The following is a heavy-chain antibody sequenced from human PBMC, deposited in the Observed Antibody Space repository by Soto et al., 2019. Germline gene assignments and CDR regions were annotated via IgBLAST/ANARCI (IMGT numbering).Heavy chain of an antibody. CDR1: GFTFSSYA. CDR2: ISGSGGST. D-gene: IGHD2-15*01. J-gene: IGHJ4*02. V-gene: IGHV3-23*01. CDR3: AKSGGVVVVVAATGFLDY. Sequence: GGSLRLPCAASGFTFSSYAMSWVRQAPGKGLEWVSAISGSGGSTYYADSVKGRFTISRDNSKNTLYLQMNSLRAEDTAVYYCAKSGGVVVVVAATGFLDYWGQGTLVTVPS.